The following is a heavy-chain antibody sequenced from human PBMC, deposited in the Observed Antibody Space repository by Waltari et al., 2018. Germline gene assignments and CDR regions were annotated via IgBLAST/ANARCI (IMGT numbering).Heavy chain of an antibody. CDR2: ISSSGRTI. Sequence: EVQLVESGGGLVQPGGSLRLSCAASGFTFSSYEMNWVRQAPGKGLEWVSYISSSGRTIYYADSVKGRFTISRDNAKNSLYLQMNSLRAEDTAVYYCARKQYYDFWSGYDYYYYGMDVWGQGTTVTVSS. CDR3: ARKQYYDFWSGYDYYYYGMDV. D-gene: IGHD3-3*01. CDR1: GFTFSSYE. J-gene: IGHJ6*02. V-gene: IGHV3-48*03.